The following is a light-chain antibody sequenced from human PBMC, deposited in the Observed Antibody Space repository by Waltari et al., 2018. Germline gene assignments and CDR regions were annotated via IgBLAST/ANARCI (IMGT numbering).Light chain of an antibody. J-gene: IGKJ1*01. CDR3: QKYGSLPAT. CDR2: DAS. Sequence: EIVLTQPPGTLSLSPGERATLSCRASQSVSRSLAWYQQKPGQAPRLLIYDASTRATGIPDRFSGSGSGKDFIITISRLEPEDVAVYYCQKYGSLPATFGQGTKVEIK. CDR1: QSVSRS. V-gene: IGKV3-20*01.